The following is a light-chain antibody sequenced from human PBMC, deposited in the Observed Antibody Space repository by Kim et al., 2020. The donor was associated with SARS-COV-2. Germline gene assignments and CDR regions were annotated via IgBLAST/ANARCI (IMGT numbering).Light chain of an antibody. CDR3: QVWDSPNV. Sequence: SYELTQPLSVSVALGQTARITCGGNNIGSKNVHWYQQKPDQAPVLVIYRDSNRPSGIPERFSGSNSGNTATLTISRAQAGDEADYYCQVWDSPNVFGSGTKVTVL. CDR2: RDS. J-gene: IGLJ6*01. V-gene: IGLV3-9*01. CDR1: NIGSKN.